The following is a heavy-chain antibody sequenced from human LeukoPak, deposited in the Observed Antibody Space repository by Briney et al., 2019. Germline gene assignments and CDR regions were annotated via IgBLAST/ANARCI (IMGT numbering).Heavy chain of an antibody. Sequence: SQTLSLTCTVSGGSISSGGYYWSWIRQHPGKGLEWIGYIYYSGSTYYNPSLKSRVTISVDTSKNQLSLKLSSVTAADTAVYYCARVLAAAGMTDYWGQGTLVTVSS. D-gene: IGHD6-13*01. J-gene: IGHJ4*02. CDR1: GGSISSGGYY. CDR2: IYYSGST. V-gene: IGHV4-31*03. CDR3: ARVLAAAGMTDY.